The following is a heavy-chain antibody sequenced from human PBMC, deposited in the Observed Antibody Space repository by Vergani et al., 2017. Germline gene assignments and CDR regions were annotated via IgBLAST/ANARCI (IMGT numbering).Heavy chain of an antibody. D-gene: IGHD3-22*01. CDR2: INHSGST. CDR1: GGSFSGYY. J-gene: IGHJ4*02. Sequence: QVRLQESGPRLVKPSETLSLTCTVYGGSFSGYYWSWIRQPPGKGLEWIGEINHSGSTNYNPSLKSRVTISVDTSKNQFSLKLSSVTAADTAVYYCAIYYYDSSGYYQNDYWGQGTLVTVSS. CDR3: AIYYYDSSGYYQNDY. V-gene: IGHV4-34*10.